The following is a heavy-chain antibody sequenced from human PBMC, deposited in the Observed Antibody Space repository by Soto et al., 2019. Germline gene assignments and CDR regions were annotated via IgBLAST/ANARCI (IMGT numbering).Heavy chain of an antibody. CDR1: GFTFSNCW. V-gene: IGHV3-74*01. CDR3: ARVGYGSGSYHFDY. CDR2: INSDGSTT. J-gene: IGHJ4*02. Sequence: EVQLVESGGGLVQPGGSLRLSCAASGFTFSNCWMQWVRQAPGKGLVWVSRINSDGSTTSYTDSVKGRFTISRDNAKNTLYLQMNSLRAEDTAVYYCARVGYGSGSYHFDYWGQGTLVTVSS. D-gene: IGHD3-10*01.